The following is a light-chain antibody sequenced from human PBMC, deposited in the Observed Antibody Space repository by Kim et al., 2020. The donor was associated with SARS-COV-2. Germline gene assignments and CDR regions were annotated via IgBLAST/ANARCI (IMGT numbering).Light chain of an antibody. V-gene: IGLV3-19*01. Sequence: FGQTVRLKCQRDCPRSYYASLYPQRPGQAPVLVIYGKNNRPSGIPDRFSGSSSGNTASLTITGAQAEDEADYYCISRYSSGNHLVFGGGTQLTVL. J-gene: IGLJ2*01. CDR2: GKN. CDR1: CPRSYY. CDR3: ISRYSSGNHLV.